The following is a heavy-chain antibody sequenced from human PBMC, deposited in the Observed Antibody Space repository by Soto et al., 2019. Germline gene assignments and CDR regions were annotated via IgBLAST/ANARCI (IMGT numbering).Heavy chain of an antibody. J-gene: IGHJ6*02. CDR2: IRSKSYGGTT. CDR1: GFTFGDYA. D-gene: IGHD5-18*01. CDR3: TIHGDSYGHYYGMDV. Sequence: EVQLVESGGGLVKPGRSLRLSCTASGFTFGDYAMCWFRQAPGKGLEWVGFIRSKSYGGTTEYAASVKVRFTISRDDSKSTAYLQMNSLKTEDTAVYYCTIHGDSYGHYYGMDVWRQRTTVTVSS. V-gene: IGHV3-49*05.